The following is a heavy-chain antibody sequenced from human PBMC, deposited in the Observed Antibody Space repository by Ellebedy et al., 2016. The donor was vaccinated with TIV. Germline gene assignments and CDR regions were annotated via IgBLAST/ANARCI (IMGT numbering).Heavy chain of an antibody. Sequence: MPSETLSLTCTVPGGSISSGGYYWSWIRQPPGKGLEWIGYIDYSGSTNYNPSLKSRVTISVDTSKNHFSLKLSSVTAADTAVYYCARLNPWYCSGGSCPVGDYWGQGTLVTVSS. CDR2: IDYSGST. CDR1: GGSISSGGYY. J-gene: IGHJ4*02. CDR3: ARLNPWYCSGGSCPVGDY. V-gene: IGHV4-61*08. D-gene: IGHD2-15*01.